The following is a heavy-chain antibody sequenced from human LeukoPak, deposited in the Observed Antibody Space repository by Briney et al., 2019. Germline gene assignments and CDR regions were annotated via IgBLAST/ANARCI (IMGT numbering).Heavy chain of an antibody. V-gene: IGHV3-49*04. CDR3: TKGTGTGVH. CDR1: GFSFSSYW. D-gene: IGHD1-1*01. Sequence: GGSLRLSCAASGFSFSSYWMSWVRQAPGKGLEWVSLIRSRVYGETTEYAASVKGRFTISRDDSKSIAYLQMNSLKTEDTGVYYCTKGTGTGVHWGQGTLVTVSS. CDR2: IRSRVYGETT. J-gene: IGHJ4*02.